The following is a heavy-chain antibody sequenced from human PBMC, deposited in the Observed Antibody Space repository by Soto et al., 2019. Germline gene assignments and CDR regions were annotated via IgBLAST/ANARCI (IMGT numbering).Heavy chain of an antibody. Sequence: PSETLSLTCTVSGGSISSGGYYWSWIRQHPGKGLEWIGYIYYSGSTYYNPSLKSRVTISVDTSKNQFSLKLSSVTAADTAVYYCASGKGAYCSSGSCYQLRSLDIWGKGTMVTVS. CDR1: GGSISSGGYY. V-gene: IGHV4-31*03. J-gene: IGHJ3*02. CDR3: ASGKGAYCSSGSCYQLRSLDI. CDR2: IYYSGST. D-gene: IGHD2-15*01.